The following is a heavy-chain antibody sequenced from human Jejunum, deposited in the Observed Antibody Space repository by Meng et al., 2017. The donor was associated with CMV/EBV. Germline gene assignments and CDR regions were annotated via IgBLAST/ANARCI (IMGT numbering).Heavy chain of an antibody. CDR2: IYYSGST. J-gene: IGHJ4*02. D-gene: IGHD2-8*02. Sequence: CTVSTGSISSSSYYWNWLRQPPGKGLEWIGSIYYSGSTYYNPSLKGRIALSLDTSKNQFSLKLSSVTAADTAIYYCARDTAGALYWGQGTLVTVSS. V-gene: IGHV4-39*07. CDR3: ARDTAGALY. CDR1: TGSISSSSYY.